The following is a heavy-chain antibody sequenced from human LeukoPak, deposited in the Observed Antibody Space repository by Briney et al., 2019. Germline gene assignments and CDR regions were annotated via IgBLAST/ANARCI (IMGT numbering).Heavy chain of an antibody. V-gene: IGHV4-4*09. CDR3: ATTPISPRVGYYMDV. D-gene: IGHD6-13*01. J-gene: IGHJ6*03. CDR2: IYTSGST. CDR1: GGSISNFF. Sequence: SETLPLTCTASGGSISNFFWSWIRQPPGKGLEWIGYIYTSGSTNYNPSLKSRVTISVDTSKNQFSLKLSSVTAADTAVYYCATTPISPRVGYYMDVWGKGTTVTVSS.